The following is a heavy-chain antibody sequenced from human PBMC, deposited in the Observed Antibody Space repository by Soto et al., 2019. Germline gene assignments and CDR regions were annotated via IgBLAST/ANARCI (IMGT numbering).Heavy chain of an antibody. CDR2: IYPGDSDT. D-gene: IGHD6-13*01. J-gene: IGHJ4*02. V-gene: IGHV5-51*01. Sequence: GESLKISCKGSGYSFTSYWIGWVRQMPGKGLEWMGIIYPGDSDTRYSPSFQGQVTMTRDTSISTAYMDLSSLGAEDTAVYYCARGLGTSWFFLWGQGTLVTVSS. CDR3: ARGLGTSWFFL. CDR1: GYSFTSYW.